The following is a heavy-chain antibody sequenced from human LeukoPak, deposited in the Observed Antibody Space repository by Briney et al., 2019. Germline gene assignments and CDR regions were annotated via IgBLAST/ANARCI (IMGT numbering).Heavy chain of an antibody. CDR1: GFTFTTYG. D-gene: IGHD1-7*01. CDR2: IGGSGTRT. Sequence: PGGTLRLSCSASGFTFTTYGMNWVRQAPGKGLEWVSGIGGSGTRTYYADSVKGRFTISRDNAKNSLYLQMSSLRVEDTAVYYCARAHNWKYGTFDYWGQGTLVTVSS. V-gene: IGHV3-23*01. CDR3: ARAHNWKYGTFDY. J-gene: IGHJ4*02.